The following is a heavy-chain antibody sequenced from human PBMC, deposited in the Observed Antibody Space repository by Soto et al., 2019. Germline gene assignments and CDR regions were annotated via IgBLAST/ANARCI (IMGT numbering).Heavy chain of an antibody. CDR3: ARSVWGSGYYSHYYGMDV. CDR2: IYSGGST. D-gene: IGHD3-22*01. CDR1: GFTVSSNY. Sequence: EVQLVESGGGLIQPGGSLRLSCAASGFTVSSNYMSWVRQAPGKGLEWVSGIYSGGSTYYADSVKGRFTISRDNSTNTLYLKMNSLRAEDTAVYYCARSVWGSGYYSHYYGMDVWGQGTTVTVSS. J-gene: IGHJ6*02. V-gene: IGHV3-53*01.